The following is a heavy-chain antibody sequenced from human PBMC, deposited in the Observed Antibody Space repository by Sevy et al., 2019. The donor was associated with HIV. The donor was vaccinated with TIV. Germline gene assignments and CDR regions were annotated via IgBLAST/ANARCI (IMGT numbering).Heavy chain of an antibody. D-gene: IGHD3-3*01. J-gene: IGHJ6*02. CDR2: IYYSGSP. V-gene: IGHV4-39*01. Sequence: SETLSLTCTVSGGSISSSSYYWGWIRQPPGKGLEWIGSIYYSGSPYYNPSLKSRVTLSVDTSKNQFSLKLSSVTAAGTAVYYCARRQGFLEANYYYGMDVWGQGTTVTVSS. CDR1: GGSISSSSYY. CDR3: ARRQGFLEANYYYGMDV.